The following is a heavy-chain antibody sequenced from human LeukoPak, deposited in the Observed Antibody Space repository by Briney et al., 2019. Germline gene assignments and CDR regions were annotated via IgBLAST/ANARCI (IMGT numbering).Heavy chain of an antibody. CDR2: IHYSGST. CDR1: GGSISSYY. CDR3: ARHTIAAAGTQQNWFDP. V-gene: IGHV4-59*01. J-gene: IGHJ5*02. Sequence: PSETLSLTCTVSGGSISSYYWSWIRQPPGKGLEWFGYIHYSGSTNYNPSLKSRVTISVDTSKNQFSLKLSSVTAADTAVYYCARHTIAAAGTQQNWFDPWGQGTLVTVSS. D-gene: IGHD6-13*01.